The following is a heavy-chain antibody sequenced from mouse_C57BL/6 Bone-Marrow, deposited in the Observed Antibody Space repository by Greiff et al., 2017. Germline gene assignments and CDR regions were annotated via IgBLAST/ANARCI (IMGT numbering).Heavy chain of an antibody. D-gene: IGHD1-1*02. CDR2: IDPENGDT. V-gene: IGHV14-4*01. CDR3: TINGP. CDR1: GFNIKDDY. J-gene: IGHJ2*01. Sequence: EVKVVESGAELVRPGASVKLSCTASGFNIKDDYMHWVKQRPEQGLEWIGWIDPENGDTEYASKFQGKATITADTSSNTAYLQRSSLTSEDTAVYYWTINGPWGQGTTLTVSS.